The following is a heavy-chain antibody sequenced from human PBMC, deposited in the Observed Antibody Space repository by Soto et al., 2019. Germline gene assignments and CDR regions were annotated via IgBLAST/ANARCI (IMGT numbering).Heavy chain of an antibody. V-gene: IGHV1-69*01. J-gene: IGHJ4*02. CDR3: ARVQGDAAMVTDSNTDLFHY. CDR2: LIPIFGPA. CDR1: GGTFRSYA. Sequence: QVQLVQSGAEVKKPGSSVKVSCKASGGTFRSYAISWVRHAPGQGLEWMGGLIPIFGPANYAQKFQGRVTIAGDDSKGTAYMELRSLRDEDTVVYYCARVQGDAAMVTDSNTDLFHYWGQGNLFTVSS. D-gene: IGHD5-18*01.